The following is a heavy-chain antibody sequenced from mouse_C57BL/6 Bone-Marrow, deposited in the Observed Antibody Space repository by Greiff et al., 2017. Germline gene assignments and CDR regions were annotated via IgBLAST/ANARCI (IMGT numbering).Heavy chain of an antibody. V-gene: IGHV1-61*01. CDR2: IYPSDSET. J-gene: IGHJ4*01. CDR3: ARHHYGSSMDY. D-gene: IGHD1-1*01. Sequence: QVQLQQPGAELVRPGSSVKLSCKASGYTFTSYWMDWVKQRPGQGLEWIGNIYPSDSETHYNQKFKDKATLTVDKSSSTAYMQLSSLTSEDSAVYYWARHHYGSSMDYWGQGTSVTVSS. CDR1: GYTFTSYW.